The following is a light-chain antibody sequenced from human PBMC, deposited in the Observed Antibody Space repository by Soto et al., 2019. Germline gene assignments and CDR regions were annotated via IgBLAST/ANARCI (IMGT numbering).Light chain of an antibody. Sequence: IVMTQSPATLSVSPGERATLSCRASQTISANLAWYQQRPGQAPSLLIYGASTRATGIPARFSGSGSGTEFTLTISSLHSEDFAVYYCQQYNNWPPLTFGGGNKVEIK. J-gene: IGKJ4*01. CDR2: GAS. V-gene: IGKV3-15*01. CDR1: QTISAN. CDR3: QQYNNWPPLT.